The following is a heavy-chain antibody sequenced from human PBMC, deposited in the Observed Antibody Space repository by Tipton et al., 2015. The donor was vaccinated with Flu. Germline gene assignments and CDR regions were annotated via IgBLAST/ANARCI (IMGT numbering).Heavy chain of an antibody. CDR1: SGSIRSTNYF. CDR3: ARLSFYDVDLKNFYFDY. Sequence: TLSLTCTVSSGSIRSTNYFCAWIRQPPGKRLELIGSLYPSGDTYYNPSLKSRVAMSVDTSKNHLSLKLSSVTAADTAMFYCARLSFYDVDLKNFYFDYWGQGALVTVSS. D-gene: IGHD3-10*02. J-gene: IGHJ4*02. V-gene: IGHV4-39*01. CDR2: LYPSGDT.